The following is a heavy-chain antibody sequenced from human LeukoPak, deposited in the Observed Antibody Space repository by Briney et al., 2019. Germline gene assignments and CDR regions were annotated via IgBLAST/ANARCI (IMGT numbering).Heavy chain of an antibody. V-gene: IGHV4-34*01. Sequence: PSETLSLTCAVYGGSFSGYYWSWIRQPPGKGLEWIGSIYHSGSVYYNPSLKSRVTILVDTSKNQFSVKLRSVTAADTAVYYCVRWDGGYRGEYFQHWGQGTLVTVFS. J-gene: IGHJ1*01. CDR1: GGSFSGYY. CDR3: VRWDGGYRGEYFQH. D-gene: IGHD1-26*01. CDR2: IYHSGSV.